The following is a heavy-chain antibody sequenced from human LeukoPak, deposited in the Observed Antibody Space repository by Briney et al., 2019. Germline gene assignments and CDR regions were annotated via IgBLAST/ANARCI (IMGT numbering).Heavy chain of an antibody. CDR2: ISSSSRYI. CDR1: GFTFSSYS. CDR3: ARGVVGASPEDY. J-gene: IGHJ4*02. V-gene: IGHV3-21*01. D-gene: IGHD1-26*01. Sequence: PGGSLRLSCAGSGFTFSSYSMNWVRQAPGKGLECVSSISSSSRYIYYADAVKGRFTISRDNAENSMYLQMNSLRAEDTAVYYCARGVVGASPEDYWGQGTLVTVSS.